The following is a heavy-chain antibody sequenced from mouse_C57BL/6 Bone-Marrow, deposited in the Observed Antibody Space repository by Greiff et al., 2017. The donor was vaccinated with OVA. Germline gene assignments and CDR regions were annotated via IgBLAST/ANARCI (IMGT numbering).Heavy chain of an antibody. V-gene: IGHV14-1*01. CDR3: TSGTWDLCFDY. D-gene: IGHD4-1*01. J-gene: IGHJ2*01. CDR2: IDPEDGDT. CDR1: GFNITDYY. Sequence: VQLQQSGAELVRPGASVKLSCTASGFNITDYYMHWVKQRPEQGLEWIGRIDPEDGDTEYAPKFKGQATMTADTASNTAYLQLSSLTSEDTAVYYCTSGTWDLCFDYWGQGTTLTVSS.